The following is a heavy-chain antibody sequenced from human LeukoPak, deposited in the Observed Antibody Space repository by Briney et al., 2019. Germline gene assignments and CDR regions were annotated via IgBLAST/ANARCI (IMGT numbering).Heavy chain of an antibody. CDR2: IDASDSYI. CDR1: AFTFGDYT. CDR3: ARQGVGTTWSLDS. Sequence: PAVSLRLSCTASAFTFGDYTMSWVRQAPGNGLEWMGRIDASDSYINYSPSFQGHVTCSVDNSITTALLQWTSLKASDTAMYYCARQGVGTTWSLDSWGQGTLVTVSS. D-gene: IGHD6-13*01. V-gene: IGHV5-10-1*01. J-gene: IGHJ4*02.